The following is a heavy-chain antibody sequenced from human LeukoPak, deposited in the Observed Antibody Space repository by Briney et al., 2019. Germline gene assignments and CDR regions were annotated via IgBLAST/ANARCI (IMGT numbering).Heavy chain of an antibody. Sequence: PSQTLSLTCTVSGGSISSGDYYWSWIRQPPGKGLEWIGYIYYSGSTYYNPSLKSRVTISVDTSKNQFTLKLSSVTAADTAVYYCAREYYYDSSGYWDDAFDIWGQGTMVTVSS. J-gene: IGHJ3*02. CDR2: IYYSGST. CDR3: AREYYYDSSGYWDDAFDI. V-gene: IGHV4-30-4*08. D-gene: IGHD3-22*01. CDR1: GGSISSGDYY.